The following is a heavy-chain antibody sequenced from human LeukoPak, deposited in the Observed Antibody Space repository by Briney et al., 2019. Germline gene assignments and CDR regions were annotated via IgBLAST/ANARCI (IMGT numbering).Heavy chain of an antibody. V-gene: IGHV3-33*06. CDR2: IWYDGSNK. D-gene: IGHD2-21*01. J-gene: IGHJ4*02. Sequence: GGSLRLSCAASGYTFRSYGMHWVRQAPGKGLEWVAVIWYDGSNKYYAESVKGRFTISRDNTKNTLYLQMNSLTADHTAVYYCAKVGDGDYYLDYWGQGTPVTVSS. CDR3: AKVGDGDYYLDY. CDR1: GYTFRSYG.